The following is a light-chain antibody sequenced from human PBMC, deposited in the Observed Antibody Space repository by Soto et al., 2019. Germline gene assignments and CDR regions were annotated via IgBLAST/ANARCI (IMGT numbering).Light chain of an antibody. Sequence: QSVLTQPASVSGSPGQSITISCTGSSSDVGGYNFVSWYQQRPGKAPKLIIYEVSNRPSGVPDRFSASKSGNTASLTVSGLQAEDEADYYCSSFVAGNNYWVFGGGTKVTVL. CDR2: EVS. V-gene: IGLV2-8*01. CDR1: SSDVGGYNF. J-gene: IGLJ3*02. CDR3: SSFVAGNNYWV.